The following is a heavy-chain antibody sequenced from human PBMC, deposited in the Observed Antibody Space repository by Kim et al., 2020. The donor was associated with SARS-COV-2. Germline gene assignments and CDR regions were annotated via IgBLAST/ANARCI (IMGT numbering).Heavy chain of an antibody. Sequence: AGSVKGRFTISRDNSTNTLYLQMNSLRAEDMAVYYCARGMGTTTPNYFDYWGQGTLVTVSS. CDR3: ARGMGTTTPNYFDY. V-gene: IGHV3-33*01. D-gene: IGHD4-17*01. J-gene: IGHJ4*02.